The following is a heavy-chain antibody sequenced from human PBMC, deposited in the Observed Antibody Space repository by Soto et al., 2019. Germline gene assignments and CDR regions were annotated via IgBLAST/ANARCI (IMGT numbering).Heavy chain of an antibody. J-gene: IGHJ6*02. V-gene: IGHV3-33*01. CDR1: GFTFSSYG. Sequence: AGGSLRLSCAASGFTFSSYGMHWVRQAPGKGLEWVAVIWYDGSNKYYADSVKGRFTISRDNSKNTLYLQMNSLRAEDTAVYYCAREPVFYYGSGSYYRYYYGMDVWGQGTTVTVSS. CDR3: AREPVFYYGSGSYYRYYYGMDV. CDR2: IWYDGSNK. D-gene: IGHD3-10*01.